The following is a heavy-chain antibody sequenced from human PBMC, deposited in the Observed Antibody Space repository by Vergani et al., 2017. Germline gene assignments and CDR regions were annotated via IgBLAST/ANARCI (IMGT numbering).Heavy chain of an antibody. CDR3: AARYSSGWNYPWFDP. CDR1: GFTFSSYW. Sequence: EVQLVESGGGLVQPGGSLRLSCAASGFTFSSYWMSWVRQAPGKGLEWVANIKQDGSEKYYVDSVKGRVTISRDNAKNSLYLQMNSLRGEDTAVYYCAARYSSGWNYPWFDPWGQGTLVTVSS. D-gene: IGHD6-19*01. CDR2: IKQDGSEK. J-gene: IGHJ5*02. V-gene: IGHV3-7*01.